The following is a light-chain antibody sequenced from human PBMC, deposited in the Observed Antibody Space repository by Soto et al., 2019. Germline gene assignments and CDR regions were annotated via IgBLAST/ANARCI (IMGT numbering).Light chain of an antibody. CDR2: GAS. CDR1: QSVTSNY. Sequence: EIVLTQSPGTLSLSPGERATLSCRASQSVTSNYLAWYQQKPGQAPSLLIYGASARAAGIPDRFSGSGTGTDFALTISGLEPEDFAVYFCQQYASSPWTFGQGTMVEIK. CDR3: QQYASSPWT. J-gene: IGKJ1*01. V-gene: IGKV3-20*01.